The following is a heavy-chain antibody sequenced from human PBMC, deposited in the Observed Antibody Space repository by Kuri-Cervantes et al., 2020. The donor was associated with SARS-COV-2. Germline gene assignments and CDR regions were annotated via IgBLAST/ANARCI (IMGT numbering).Heavy chain of an antibody. J-gene: IGHJ3*02. D-gene: IGHD3-22*01. CDR1: GFTFSSYN. V-gene: IGHV3-21*01. CDR3: ARGRTFYYDRDAFDI. CDR2: ISSSSSYI. Sequence: GESLKISCAASGFTFSSYNMNWVRQAPGKGLEWVSSISSSSSYIFYADSVKGRFTISRDNAKNSLYLQMNSLRAEDMAVYYCARGRTFYYDRDAFDIWGQGTMVTVSS.